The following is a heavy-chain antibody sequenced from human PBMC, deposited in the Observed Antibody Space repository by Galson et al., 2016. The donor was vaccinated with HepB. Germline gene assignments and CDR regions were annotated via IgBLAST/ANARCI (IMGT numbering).Heavy chain of an antibody. V-gene: IGHV3-9*01. J-gene: IGHJ4*02. CDR3: ARDIGGYGSC. D-gene: IGHD6-19*01. Sequence: SLRLSCAVSGFSFDDYAMHWVRQAPGKGLEWVSSISWNGGSIGYADSVKGRFTISRDNAKNTLYLQMNSLRAEDTALYYCARDIGGYGSCWGQGTLVTVSS. CDR2: ISWNGGSI. CDR1: GFSFDDYA.